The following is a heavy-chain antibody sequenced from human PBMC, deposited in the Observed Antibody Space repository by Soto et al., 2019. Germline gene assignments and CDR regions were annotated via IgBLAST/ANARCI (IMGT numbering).Heavy chain of an antibody. J-gene: IGHJ4*02. CDR1: GGSISSGGYY. CDR2: IYYSGST. V-gene: IGHV4-31*03. D-gene: IGHD3-10*01. CDR3: ARDGRRGYFDY. Sequence: SETLSLTCTVYGGSISSGGYYWSWIRQHPGKGLEWIGYIYYSGSTYYNPSLKSRVTISVDTSKNQFSLKLSSVTAADTAVYYCARDGRRGYFDYWGQGTLVTVSS.